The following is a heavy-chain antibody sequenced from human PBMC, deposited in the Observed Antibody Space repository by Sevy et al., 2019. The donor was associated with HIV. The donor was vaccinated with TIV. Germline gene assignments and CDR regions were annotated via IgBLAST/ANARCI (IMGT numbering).Heavy chain of an antibody. D-gene: IGHD2-15*01. CDR1: GFIFTDSA. V-gene: IGHV3-73*01. CDR2: IRSKPNNYAT. J-gene: IGHJ4*02. Sequence: GGSLRLSCAASGFIFTDSAMFWVRQASGKGLEWVGRIRSKPNNYATALAASIKDRFSISRDDSKNTTYLKMNSLKVEDTAVYYCTCGYGRFDYWGLGTLVTVSS. CDR3: TCGYGRFDY.